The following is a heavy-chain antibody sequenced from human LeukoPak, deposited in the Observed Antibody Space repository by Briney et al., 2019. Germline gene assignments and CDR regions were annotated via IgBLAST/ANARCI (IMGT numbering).Heavy chain of an antibody. V-gene: IGHV4-34*01. CDR3: ARVKFDY. CDR2: INHSGST. CDR1: GGSFSGYY. J-gene: IGHJ4*02. Sequence: SETLSLTCAVYGGSFSGYYWSWIRQPPGKGREWMGGINHSGSTNYNPSLKSRVTISVDTSKNQFSLKLSSVTAADTAVYYCARVKFDYWGQGTLVTVSS.